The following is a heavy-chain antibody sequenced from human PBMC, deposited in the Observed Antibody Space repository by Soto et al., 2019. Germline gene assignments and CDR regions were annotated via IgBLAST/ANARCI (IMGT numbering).Heavy chain of an antibody. Sequence: ASVKVSCKASGYTFTSYGISWVRQAPGQGLEWMGWISAYNGNTNYAQKLQGRVTMTTDTSTSTAYMELRSLRSDDTAVYYCASSWNYGWLFTFEIWGRGTMVTVSS. D-gene: IGHD1-7*01. CDR2: ISAYNGNT. CDR3: ASSWNYGWLFTFEI. CDR1: GYTFTSYG. J-gene: IGHJ3*02. V-gene: IGHV1-18*01.